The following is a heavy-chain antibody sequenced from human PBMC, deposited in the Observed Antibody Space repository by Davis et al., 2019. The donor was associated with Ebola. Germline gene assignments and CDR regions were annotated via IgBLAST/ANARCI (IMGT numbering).Heavy chain of an antibody. V-gene: IGHV4-4*08. CDR2: IRVQTSAAM. CDR1: GGSISFYY. Sequence: SETLSLTCNVSGGSISFYYWNWIRQPPGEGLEWIGSIRVQTSAAMYYSPSLKSRITISGDRSKNQFSLKLSSVTAADTAVYYCARGVWYYYGSGSPENYFDYWGQGTLVTVSS. D-gene: IGHD3-10*01. J-gene: IGHJ4*02. CDR3: ARGVWYYYGSGSPENYFDY.